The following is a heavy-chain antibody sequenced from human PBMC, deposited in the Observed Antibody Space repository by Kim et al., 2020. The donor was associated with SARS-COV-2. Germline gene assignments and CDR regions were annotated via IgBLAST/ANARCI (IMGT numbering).Heavy chain of an antibody. CDR1: GFTFSNAW. V-gene: IGHV3-15*01. D-gene: IGHD4-17*01. Sequence: GGSLRLSCAASGFTFSNAWMSWVRQAPGKGLEWVGRIKSKTDGGTTDYAAPMKGRFTISRDDSKNTLYLQMNSLKTEDTAVYYCTTDLQGDYGDLYADYWGQGTLVTVSS. CDR2: IKSKTDGGTT. CDR3: TTDLQGDYGDLYADY. J-gene: IGHJ4*02.